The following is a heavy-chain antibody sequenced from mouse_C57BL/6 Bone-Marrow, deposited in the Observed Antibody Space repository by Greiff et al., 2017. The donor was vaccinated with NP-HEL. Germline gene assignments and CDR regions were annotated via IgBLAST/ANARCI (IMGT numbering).Heavy chain of an antibody. D-gene: IGHD2-5*01. CDR3: TTYSNYVFFAY. V-gene: IGHV14-4*01. J-gene: IGHJ3*01. CDR2: IDPENGDT. CDR1: GFNIKDDY. Sequence: EVQLQQSGAELVRPGASVKLSCTASGFNIKDDYMHWVKQRPEQGLEWIGWIDPENGDTEYASKFQGKATITADTSSNTAYLQLSSRTSEDTAVYYCTTYSNYVFFAYWGQGTLVTVSA.